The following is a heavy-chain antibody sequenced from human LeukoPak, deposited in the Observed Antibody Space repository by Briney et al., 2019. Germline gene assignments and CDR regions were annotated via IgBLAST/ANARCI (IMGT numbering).Heavy chain of an antibody. D-gene: IGHD1-14*01. CDR1: GFTVITND. J-gene: IGHJ4*02. Sequence: GGSLRLSCAASGFTVITNDMTWVRQAPGKGLQWVSVLYRDGNTKYADSVQGRFTISRDNSKNTLYLEMNSLSPDDTAVYYCARGVEPLAANTLAYWGQGTLVTVSS. CDR3: ARGVEPLAANTLAY. V-gene: IGHV3-53*01. CDR2: LYRDGNT.